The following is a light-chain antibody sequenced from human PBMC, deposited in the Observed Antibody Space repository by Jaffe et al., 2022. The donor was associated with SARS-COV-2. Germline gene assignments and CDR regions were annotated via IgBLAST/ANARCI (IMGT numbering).Light chain of an antibody. CDR2: GAS. V-gene: IGKV3-15*01. CDR3: QQYNNWWT. CDR1: QSVNTN. Sequence: EIVMTQSPATLSVSPGERATLSCRASQSVNTNLAWYQQKPGQAPRLLIYGASIRATGIPARFSGSGSGTEFTLTISSLQSEDFAIYYCQQYNNWWTFGQGTKVEIK. J-gene: IGKJ1*01.